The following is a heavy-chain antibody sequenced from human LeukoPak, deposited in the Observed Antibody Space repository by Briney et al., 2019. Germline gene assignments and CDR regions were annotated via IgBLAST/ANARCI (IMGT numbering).Heavy chain of an antibody. J-gene: IGHJ3*02. D-gene: IGHD1-26*01. CDR1: GFTVSSNY. Sequence: PGGSLRLSCAASGFTVSSNYMSWVRQAPGKGLEWVSVIYSGGSTYYADSVKGRFTISRYSSKNTLHLQMNSLRAKDTDVYYCARAGGGPPADLGAFDIWGQGTMVTVSS. CDR3: ARAGGGPPADLGAFDI. CDR2: IYSGGST. V-gene: IGHV3-66*01.